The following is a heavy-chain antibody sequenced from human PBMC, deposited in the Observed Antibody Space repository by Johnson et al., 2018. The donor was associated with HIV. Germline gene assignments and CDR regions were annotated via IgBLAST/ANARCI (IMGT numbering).Heavy chain of an antibody. Sequence: QVQLVESGGGLVKPGGSLRLSCAASGFTFRSYAMHWVRQAPGKGLEWVAAIGYDGHAKDYADSVTGRFTVSRDNSRNTLYLQMNSLRAEDTAVYFCGRARLLWFRDVWPNDAFDIWGQGTKVTVSS. J-gene: IGHJ3*02. V-gene: IGHV3-30*04. D-gene: IGHD3-10*01. CDR2: IGYDGHAK. CDR3: GRARLLWFRDVWPNDAFDI. CDR1: GFTFRSYA.